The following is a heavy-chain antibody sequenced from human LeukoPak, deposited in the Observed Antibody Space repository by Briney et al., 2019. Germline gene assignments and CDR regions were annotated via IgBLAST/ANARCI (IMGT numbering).Heavy chain of an antibody. CDR3: ARRWAVYGHMVRGVSWFDP. V-gene: IGHV4-34*01. CDR2: INHSGST. CDR1: GGSFSGYY. D-gene: IGHD3-10*01. J-gene: IGHJ5*02. Sequence: PSETLSLTCAVYGGSFSGYYWSWIRQPPGKGLEWIGEINHSGSTNYNPSLKSRVTISVDTSKNQFSLKLSSVTAADTAVYYCARRWAVYGHMVRGVSWFDPWGQGTLVTVSS.